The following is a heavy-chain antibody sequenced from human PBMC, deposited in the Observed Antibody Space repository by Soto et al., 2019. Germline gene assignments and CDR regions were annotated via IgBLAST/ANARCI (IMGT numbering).Heavy chain of an antibody. CDR1: GESINSVKYY. D-gene: IGHD3-9*01. J-gene: IGHJ4*02. V-gene: IGHV4-39*01. CDR3: ARLEGLATISYYFDF. Sequence: QLQLQESGPGLVKPSETLSLTCSVSGESINSVKYYWGWIRQPPGKGLEWIGSIYYRGNTYYNPSLQTRVTISLDKSKSQFSLKLNSVTAADSAVYFCARLEGLATISYYFDFWGQGALVTVSS. CDR2: IYYRGNT.